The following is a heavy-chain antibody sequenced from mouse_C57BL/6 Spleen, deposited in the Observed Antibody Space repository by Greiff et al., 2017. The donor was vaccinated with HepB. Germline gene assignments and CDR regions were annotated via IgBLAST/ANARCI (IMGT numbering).Heavy chain of an antibody. CDR1: GYTFTSYW. J-gene: IGHJ3*01. CDR3: ARDSSGYSFAY. CDR2: IDPSDSET. V-gene: IGHV1-52*01. Sequence: QVQLQQSGAELVRPGSSVKLSCKASGYTFTSYWMHWVKQRPIQGLEWIGNIDPSDSETHYNQKFKDKATLTVDKSSSTADMQLSSLTSEDSAVYYCARDSSGYSFAYWGQGTLVTVSA. D-gene: IGHD3-2*02.